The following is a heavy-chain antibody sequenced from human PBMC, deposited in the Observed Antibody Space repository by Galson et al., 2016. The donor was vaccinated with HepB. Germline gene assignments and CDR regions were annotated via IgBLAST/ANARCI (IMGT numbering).Heavy chain of an antibody. Sequence: SCKASGYTFTRTDINWVRHTTGQGLEWMGWMTPNSGKSGYSQKFQDRVTMTMNASISTAYMELSSLRSDDTAVYYCTRGGFDHWGQGTLVTVSS. V-gene: IGHV1-8*01. CDR2: MTPNSGKS. CDR1: GYTFTRTD. CDR3: TRGGFDH. J-gene: IGHJ4*02.